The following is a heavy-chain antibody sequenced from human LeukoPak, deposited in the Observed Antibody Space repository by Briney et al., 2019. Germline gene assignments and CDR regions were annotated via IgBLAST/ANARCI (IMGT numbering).Heavy chain of an antibody. Sequence: SETLSLTCSVSGDSVSSFYWNWIRQSPGRGLEWIGNIHYSGSSIYNPSLRSRVTMSIDTSKKQFFLKLRSVTAADTAVYYCVLAPNSNWFDFWGQGALVTVSS. J-gene: IGHJ4*02. CDR3: VLAPNSNWFDF. CDR1: GDSVSSFY. V-gene: IGHV4-59*08. CDR2: IHYSGSS. D-gene: IGHD2-15*01.